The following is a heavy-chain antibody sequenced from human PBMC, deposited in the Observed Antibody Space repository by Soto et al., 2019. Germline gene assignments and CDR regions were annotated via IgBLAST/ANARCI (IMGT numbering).Heavy chain of an antibody. CDR2: INAGNGNT. V-gene: IGHV1-3*05. CDR1: GYTFTSYA. CDR3: ARSPPSYYYYYGMDV. J-gene: IGHJ6*02. Sequence: QVQLVQSGAEEKKPGASVKVSCKASGYTFTSYAMHWVRQAPGQRLEWMGWINAGNGNTKYSQKFQGRVTITRDTSASTAYMELSSLRSEDTAVYYCARSPPSYYYYYGMDVWGQGTTVTVSS.